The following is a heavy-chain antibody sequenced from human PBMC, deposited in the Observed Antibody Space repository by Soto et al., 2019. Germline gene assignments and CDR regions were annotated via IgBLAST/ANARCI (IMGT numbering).Heavy chain of an antibody. CDR2: IYYSVST. D-gene: IGHD4-17*01. J-gene: IGHJ4*02. V-gene: IGHV4-59*01. CDR3: ARRYGASFDY. CDR1: GCSLSSYY. Sequence: QVQLQESGPGLVKHSETLSLTSPVSGCSLSSYYWSWIRQPPGKGLECIVYIYYSVSTNYNPSLKSRVTISVDTSKNQFSLKLSSVTAADTAVYYCARRYGASFDYWGQGTQVTVSS.